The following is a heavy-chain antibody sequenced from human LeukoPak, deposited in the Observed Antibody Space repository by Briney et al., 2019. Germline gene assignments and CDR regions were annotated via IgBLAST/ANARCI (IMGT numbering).Heavy chain of an antibody. Sequence: GGSLRLSXAASGFTINNYALTWVRQAPGRGLEWVSSISGASTYYAESVKGRFSISRDNYKNTVYLQMSNLRAEDTAVYYCGRDPNGNYVGAFEFQRWGQGTLVTVSS. CDR3: GRDPNGNYVGAFEFQR. J-gene: IGHJ1*01. D-gene: IGHD4-17*01. CDR1: GFTINNYA. V-gene: IGHV3-23*01. CDR2: ISGAST.